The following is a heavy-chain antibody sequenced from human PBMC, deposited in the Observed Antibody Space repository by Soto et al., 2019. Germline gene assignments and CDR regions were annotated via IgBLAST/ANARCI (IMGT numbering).Heavy chain of an antibody. D-gene: IGHD1-1*01. J-gene: IGHJ4*02. CDR3: ARENWRLAY. CDR1: GFTFSSYA. V-gene: IGHV3-30-3*01. Sequence: SLRLSCAASGFTFSSYAMHWVRQAPGKGLEWVAVISYDGSNKYYADSVKGRLTISRDNSKNTLYLQMNSLRAEDTAVYYCARENWRLAYWGQGTLVTVSS. CDR2: ISYDGSNK.